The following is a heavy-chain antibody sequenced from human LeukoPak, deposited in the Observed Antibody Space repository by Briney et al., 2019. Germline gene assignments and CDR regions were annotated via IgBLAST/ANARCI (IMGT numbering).Heavy chain of an antibody. CDR3: AKDRRQLANFDY. J-gene: IGHJ4*02. CDR2: FGGGGGPT. V-gene: IGHV3-23*01. Sequence: GGSLRLSCTASGFTFSSYNMNWVRQAPGKGLEWVSGFGGGGGPTYYADSVKGRFTISRDNSKNTLYLQMNSLRADDTAVYYCAKDRRQLANFDYWGQGTLVTVSS. D-gene: IGHD6-13*01. CDR1: GFTFSSYN.